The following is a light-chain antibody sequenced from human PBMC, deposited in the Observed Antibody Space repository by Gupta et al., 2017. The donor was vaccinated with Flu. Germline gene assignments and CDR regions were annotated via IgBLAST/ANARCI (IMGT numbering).Light chain of an antibody. CDR2: DVS. Sequence: VLTQSPATLSLSPGERATLFYRASQFVDINLAWYQQKPGQAPRLLIYDVSKRATGVPARFTGSASGTDFALTISSLEPEDFAVYYCQQRFFRGTFGGGTKVEFK. CDR3: QQRFFRGT. V-gene: IGKV3-11*01. CDR1: QFVDIN. J-gene: IGKJ4*01.